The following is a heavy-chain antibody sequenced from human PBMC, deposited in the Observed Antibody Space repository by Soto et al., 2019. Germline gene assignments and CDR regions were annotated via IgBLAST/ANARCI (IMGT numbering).Heavy chain of an antibody. V-gene: IGHV4-30-2*01. J-gene: IGHJ4*02. CDR2: IYHSGSI. D-gene: IGHD3-22*01. CDR3: ARHIGAYYDNNGYPYFDY. Sequence: SETLSLTCAVSGGSISSGGYSWSWIRQPPGKGLEWIGYIYHSGSIYYNPSLKSRVTISVDRSKNQFSLKLSSVTASDSAMYYCARHIGAYYDNNGYPYFDYWGQGTRVTVSS. CDR1: GGSISSGGYS.